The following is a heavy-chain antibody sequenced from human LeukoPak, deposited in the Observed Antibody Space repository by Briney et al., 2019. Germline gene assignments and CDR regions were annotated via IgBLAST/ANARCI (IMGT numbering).Heavy chain of an antibody. V-gene: IGHV3-48*04. CDR1: GFTFSYYG. D-gene: IGHD6-19*01. J-gene: IGHJ3*02. CDR2: ISSSGGTI. Sequence: AGGSLRLSCAASGFTFSYYGMHWVRQAPGKGLEWISYISSSGGTIYYADSVKGRFTISRDNTDNSLFLQMSSLRAEDTAVYYCARERRQWQPFDIWGQGTMVTVSS. CDR3: ARERRQWQPFDI.